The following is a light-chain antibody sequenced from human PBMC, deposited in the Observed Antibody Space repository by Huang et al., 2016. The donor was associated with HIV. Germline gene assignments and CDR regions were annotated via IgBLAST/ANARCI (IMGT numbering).Light chain of an antibody. Sequence: IQLTQSPSSLSASIGDRVTITCWASQDISYYLAWYQQKPGKAPKLMIYDASTLQSDVPARFSGGGSGTDFTLTISSLQPADFATYYCQQLNSYPITFGQGTRLEMK. CDR2: DAS. CDR3: QQLNSYPIT. CDR1: QDISYY. J-gene: IGKJ5*01. V-gene: IGKV1-9*01.